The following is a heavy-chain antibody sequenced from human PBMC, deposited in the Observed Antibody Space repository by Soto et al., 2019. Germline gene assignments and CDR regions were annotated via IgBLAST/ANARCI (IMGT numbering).Heavy chain of an antibody. CDR2: IYHTGRT. V-gene: IGHV4-4*02. CDR3: VRDEAHYDILTGSSLGRAFDI. J-gene: IGHJ3*02. CDR1: NASISSSNW. D-gene: IGHD3-9*01. Sequence: QVQLQESGPSLVKPSGTLSLTCVITNASISSSNWWSWVRQAPGKGLEWIGEIYHTGRTNYAPSLKSRVTMSTDKSNNRFSLRLTSLTAADTALYYCVRDEAHYDILTGSSLGRAFDIWGQGTMVTVSS.